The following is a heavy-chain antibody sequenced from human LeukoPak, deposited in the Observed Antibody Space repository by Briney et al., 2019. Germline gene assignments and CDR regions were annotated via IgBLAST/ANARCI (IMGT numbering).Heavy chain of an antibody. CDR3: ARDGTQPYDFWSGYLSPRGMDV. CDR1: GGSISSYY. J-gene: IGHJ6*02. D-gene: IGHD3-3*01. V-gene: IGHV4-59*12. Sequence: SETLSLTCTVSGGSISSYYWSWIRQPPGKGLEWIGYIYYSGSTYYNPSLKSRVTISVDTSKNQFSLKLSSVTAADTAVYYCARDGTQPYDFWSGYLSPRGMDVWGQGTTVTVSS. CDR2: IYYSGST.